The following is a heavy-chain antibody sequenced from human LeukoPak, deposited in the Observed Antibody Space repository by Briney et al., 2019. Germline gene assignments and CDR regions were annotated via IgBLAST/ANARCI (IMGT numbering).Heavy chain of an antibody. CDR2: IKQDGSEK. D-gene: IGHD3-3*01. Sequence: GGSLRLSCAASGFTFSSYWMSWVRQAPGKGLEGVANIKQDGSEKYYVDSVKGRFTISRDNAKNSLYLQMNSLRAEDTAVYYCARVYDFWSGYFDYWGQGTLVTVSS. V-gene: IGHV3-7*01. CDR1: GFTFSSYW. CDR3: ARVYDFWSGYFDY. J-gene: IGHJ4*02.